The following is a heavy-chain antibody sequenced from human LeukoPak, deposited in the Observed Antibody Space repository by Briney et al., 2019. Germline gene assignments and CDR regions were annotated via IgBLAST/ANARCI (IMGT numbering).Heavy chain of an antibody. J-gene: IGHJ4*02. Sequence: RASVKVSCKASGGTFSSYAISWVRQAPGRGLEWMGRIIPIFGTANYAQKFQGRVTITTDESTSTAYMELSSLRSEDTAVYYCARDLVDYYDSSGYWPFDYWGQGTLVTVSS. D-gene: IGHD3-22*01. V-gene: IGHV1-69*05. CDR3: ARDLVDYYDSSGYWPFDY. CDR1: GGTFSSYA. CDR2: IIPIFGTA.